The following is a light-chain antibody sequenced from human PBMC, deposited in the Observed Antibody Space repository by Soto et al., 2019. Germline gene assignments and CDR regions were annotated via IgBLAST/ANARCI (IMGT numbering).Light chain of an antibody. Sequence: DIQLTQSPSTLSASVGDRVTITCRASQSMNDWWAWYQQKPGKAPKVLIYDASSLQSGVPSRFSGSGSGTEFTLTSDSLQPDDVATYYGLRYNAFSQTFGQGTKVEI. CDR3: LRYNAFSQT. V-gene: IGKV1-5*01. CDR2: DAS. J-gene: IGKJ1*01. CDR1: QSMNDW.